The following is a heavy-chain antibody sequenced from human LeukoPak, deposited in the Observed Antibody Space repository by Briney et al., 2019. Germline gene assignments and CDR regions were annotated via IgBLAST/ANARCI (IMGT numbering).Heavy chain of an antibody. D-gene: IGHD5-12*01. CDR3: ARLGSGYDSAFVDY. CDR2: IYSDNT. J-gene: IGHJ4*02. Sequence: PGGSLRLSCTVSGFTVSTNSMSWVRQAPGKGLEWVSFIYSDNTHYSDSVKGRFTISRDNSKNTLYLQMNSLRAEDTAVYYCARLGSGYDSAFVDYWGQGTLVTVSS. CDR1: GFTVSTNS. V-gene: IGHV3-53*01.